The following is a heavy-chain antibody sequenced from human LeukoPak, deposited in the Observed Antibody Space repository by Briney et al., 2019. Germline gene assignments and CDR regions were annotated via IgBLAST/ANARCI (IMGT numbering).Heavy chain of an antibody. Sequence: PGRSLRLSCAASGFTFSSYGMHWVRQAPGKGLEWVAVIWYDGSNKYYADSVKGRFTISRDNSKNTLYLQMNSLRAEDTAVYYCAKGTSSSWSRYYFDYWGQGTLVTVSS. J-gene: IGHJ4*02. CDR2: IWYDGSNK. D-gene: IGHD6-13*01. CDR1: GFTFSSYG. CDR3: AKGTSSSWSRYYFDY. V-gene: IGHV3-33*06.